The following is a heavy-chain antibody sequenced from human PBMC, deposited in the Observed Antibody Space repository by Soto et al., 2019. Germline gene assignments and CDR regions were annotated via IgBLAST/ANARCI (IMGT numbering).Heavy chain of an antibody. V-gene: IGHV3-30*18. CDR2: ISHDGSKK. J-gene: IGHJ4*02. Sequence: VGSLRLSCAASGFTFSSYGIHWVRKDTGMGLERKAVISHDGSKKNYADYVKSQFTNPRDNSKDTVYLQMNSLRAEDSAVYYCAKDTYYYSSSGYYVFDSWGQGT. CDR1: GFTFSSYG. CDR3: AKDTYYYSSSGYYVFDS. D-gene: IGHD3-22*01.